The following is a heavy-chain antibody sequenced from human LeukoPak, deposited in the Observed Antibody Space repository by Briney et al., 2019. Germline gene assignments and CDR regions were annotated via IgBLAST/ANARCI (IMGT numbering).Heavy chain of an antibody. CDR1: GGSISSYY. J-gene: IGHJ6*03. CDR3: ARMGPPLRGVRYFYYMDV. V-gene: IGHV4-59*01. Sequence: SETLSLACNVSGGSISSYYWSWIRQPPGKGLEWSGYIYYSGSTNYNPSLKSRVTISVDTSKNQFSLKLTSGTAADTAVYYCARMGPPLRGVRYFYYMDVWGKGTTVTVSS. D-gene: IGHD3-10*01. CDR2: IYYSGST.